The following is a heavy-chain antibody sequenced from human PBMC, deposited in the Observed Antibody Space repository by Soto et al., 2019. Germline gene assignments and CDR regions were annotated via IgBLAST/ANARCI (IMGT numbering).Heavy chain of an antibody. CDR2: ISPGSRYP. Sequence: QVQLVESGGGLVPPGGSLRLSCAGSGFTFGDSYMSWIRQAPGKGLEWLSYISPGSRYPAYADSVKSRFTISRDNAKRSLYVQMMSLTAEYTAIYYCVRGGGGGLFDPWGQGTMVTVSS. D-gene: IGHD2-15*01. CDR1: GFTFGDSY. CDR3: VRGGGGGLFDP. V-gene: IGHV3-11*06. J-gene: IGHJ5*02.